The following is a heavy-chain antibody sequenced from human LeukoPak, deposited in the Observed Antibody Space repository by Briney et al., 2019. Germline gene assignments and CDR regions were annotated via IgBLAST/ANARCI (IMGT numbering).Heavy chain of an antibody. CDR2: ISSSSSYI. CDR1: GFTFSSYS. J-gene: IGHJ4*02. D-gene: IGHD6-13*01. CDR3: ARVLTGLYSSSWYLDY. Sequence: GGSLRLSCAASGFTFSSYSMNWVRQAPGKGLEWVSSISSSSSYIYYADSVKGRFTISRDNAKNSLYLQMNSLRAEDTAVYYCARVLTGLYSSSWYLDYWGQGTLVTVSS. V-gene: IGHV3-21*01.